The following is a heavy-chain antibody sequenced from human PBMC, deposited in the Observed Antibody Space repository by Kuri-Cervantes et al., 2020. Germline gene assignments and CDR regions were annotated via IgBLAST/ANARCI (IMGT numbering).Heavy chain of an antibody. CDR2: INHSGST. J-gene: IGHJ4*02. CDR1: GGSFSGYY. D-gene: IGHD2-8*02. V-gene: IGHV4-34*01. CDR3: ARGGEITGIGY. Sequence: SETLSLTCAVYGGSFSGYYWSWIRQPPGKGLEWIGEINHSGSTNYNPSLKSRVTISVDPSKNQFSLKLSSVTAADTAVYYCARGGEITGIGYWGQGTLVTVSS.